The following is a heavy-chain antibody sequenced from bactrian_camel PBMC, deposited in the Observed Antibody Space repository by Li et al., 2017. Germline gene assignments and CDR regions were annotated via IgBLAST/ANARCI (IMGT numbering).Heavy chain of an antibody. J-gene: IGHJ6*01. CDR3: AADLKLGRNGRCYPRMDRAVDFGY. CDR1: GFTFSTYY. Sequence: HVQLVESGGGLVQPGGSLRLSCAASGFTFSTYYINWIRQAPGKGLEWVSTINWSGDSIEHADSVKGQFTTSRDNAKNTLYLEMINLKPEDTAVYYCAADLKLGRNGRCYPRMDRAVDFGYWGQGTQVTVS. D-gene: IGHD2*01. V-gene: IGHV3S26*01. CDR2: INWSGDSI.